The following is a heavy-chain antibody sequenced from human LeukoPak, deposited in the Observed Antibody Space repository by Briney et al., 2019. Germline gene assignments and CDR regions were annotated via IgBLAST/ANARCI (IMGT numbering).Heavy chain of an antibody. V-gene: IGHV3-21*01. D-gene: IGHD6-6*01. CDR1: GFTFNSYS. J-gene: IGHJ4*02. CDR3: ARVSEYSSSSSDY. Sequence: GGSLRLSCAASGFTFNSYSMNWVRQAPGKGLEWVSSISSSSSYIYYADSVKGRFTISRDNAKNSLYVQMNSLRAEDTAVYYCARVSEYSSSSSDYWGQGTLVTVSS. CDR2: ISSSSSYI.